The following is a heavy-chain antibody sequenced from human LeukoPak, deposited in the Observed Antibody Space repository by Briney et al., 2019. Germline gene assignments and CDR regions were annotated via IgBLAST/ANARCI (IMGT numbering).Heavy chain of an antibody. J-gene: IGHJ6*03. CDR1: GFTFSSYG. Sequence: GGSLRLSCAASGFTFSSYGMHWVRQAPGKGLEWVAVIWYDGSNKYYADSVKGRFTISRDNSKNTLYLQMNSLRAEDTAVYYCARGGPVWFGELSSYYYYYMDVWGKGTTVTVSS. D-gene: IGHD3-10*01. V-gene: IGHV3-33*01. CDR2: IWYDGSNK. CDR3: ARGGPVWFGELSSYYYYYMDV.